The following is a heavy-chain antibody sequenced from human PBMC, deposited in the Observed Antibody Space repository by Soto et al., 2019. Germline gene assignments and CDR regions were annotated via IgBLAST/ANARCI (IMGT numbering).Heavy chain of an antibody. D-gene: IGHD3-10*01. CDR3: ARARSYYGSGSRHFDL. J-gene: IGHJ2*01. V-gene: IGHV4-30-4*01. CDR2: IYYSGST. CDR1: GGSISSGDYY. Sequence: QVQLQESGPGLVKPSQTLSLTCTVSGGSISSGDYYWSWIRQPPGKGLEWIGYIYYSGSTYYNPSLKSRVTISVDTSKNQFSLKLSSVTAADTAVYYCARARSYYGSGSRHFDLWGRGTLVTVSS.